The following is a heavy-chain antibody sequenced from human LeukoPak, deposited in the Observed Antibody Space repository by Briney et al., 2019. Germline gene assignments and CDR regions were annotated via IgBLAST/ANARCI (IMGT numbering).Heavy chain of an antibody. Sequence: PGGSLRLSCAASGFTFSSYAMHWVRQAPGKGLEWVAVISHDGSNKYYADSVKGRFTISRDNSKNTLYLQMNSLRAEDTAVYYCARPLPGGLGYYLDYWGQGTLVTVSS. CDR2: ISHDGSNK. V-gene: IGHV3-30*04. CDR1: GFTFSSYA. CDR3: ARPLPGGLGYYLDY. D-gene: IGHD1-26*01. J-gene: IGHJ4*02.